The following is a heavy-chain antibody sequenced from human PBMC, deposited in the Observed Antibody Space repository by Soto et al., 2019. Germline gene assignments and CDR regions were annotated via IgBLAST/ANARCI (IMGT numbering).Heavy chain of an antibody. CDR2: ISAYNGNT. Sequence: ASVKVSCKASGYTFTSYGISRVRQAPGQGLEWMGWISAYNGNTNYAQKLQGRVTMTTDTSTSTAYMELRSLRSDDTAVYYCARDDHSSGWDNFDYWGQGTLVTVSS. J-gene: IGHJ4*02. V-gene: IGHV1-18*01. CDR3: ARDDHSSGWDNFDY. D-gene: IGHD6-19*01. CDR1: GYTFTSYG.